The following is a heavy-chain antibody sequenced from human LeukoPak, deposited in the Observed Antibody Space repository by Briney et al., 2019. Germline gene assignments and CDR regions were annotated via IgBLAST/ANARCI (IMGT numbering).Heavy chain of an antibody. V-gene: IGHV1-2*02. Sequence: GASVKVSCKASGYTFTGYYMHWVRQAPEQGLEWMGWINPNSGGTNYAQKFQGRVTMTRDTSISTAYMELSRLRSDDTAVYYCARDSKGVAGKNWFDPWGQGTLVTVSS. D-gene: IGHD2-15*01. CDR1: GYTFTGYY. CDR2: INPNSGGT. CDR3: ARDSKGVAGKNWFDP. J-gene: IGHJ5*02.